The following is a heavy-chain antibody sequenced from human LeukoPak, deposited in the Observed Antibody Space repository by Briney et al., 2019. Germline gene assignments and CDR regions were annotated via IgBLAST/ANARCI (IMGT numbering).Heavy chain of an antibody. D-gene: IGHD3-10*01. CDR1: GYIFDRYA. V-gene: IGHV7-4-1*01. CDR3: VRELETMVRGVVVDY. J-gene: IGHJ4*02. CDR2: INTNSGNP. Sequence: ASVKVSCKASGYIFDRYAMNWVRQAPGQGLEWMGWINTNSGNPTYAQGFTGRFVFSLDTSVSTAYLQIFNLKAEDTAVYYCVRELETMVRGVVVDYWGQGTPVYVSS.